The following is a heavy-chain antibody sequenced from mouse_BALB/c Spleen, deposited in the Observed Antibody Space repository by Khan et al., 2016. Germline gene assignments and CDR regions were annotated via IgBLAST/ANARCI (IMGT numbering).Heavy chain of an antibody. J-gene: IGHJ4*01. CDR2: IDPANGNT. CDR1: GFNIKDTY. V-gene: IGHV14-3*02. Sequence: MQLQQPGAELVKPGASVKLSCTASGFNIKDTYMHWVKQRPEQGLEWIGRIDPANGNTKYDPKFQGKATITADTSSNTAYLQLSSLTSEDTAVYYCATMITTDYWGQGTSVTVSS. D-gene: IGHD2-4*01. CDR3: ATMITTDY.